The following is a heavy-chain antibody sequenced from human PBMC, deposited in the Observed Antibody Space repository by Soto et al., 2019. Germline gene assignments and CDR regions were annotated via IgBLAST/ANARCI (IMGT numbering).Heavy chain of an antibody. V-gene: IGHV3-21*01. J-gene: IGHJ4*02. D-gene: IGHD3-16*01. CDR1: GFVFNDYS. CDR3: VRESAGEGSPFDY. Sequence: EVRVVESGGGLVKPGGSLRLACEASGFVFNDYSRNWVRQAPGKGLEWVSSVSSSSTYIYYVNSVKGRFTISRDDAKNSLYLEMHSLRVEDTAVYYCVRESAGEGSPFDYWGQGTLVTVSS. CDR2: VSSSSTYI.